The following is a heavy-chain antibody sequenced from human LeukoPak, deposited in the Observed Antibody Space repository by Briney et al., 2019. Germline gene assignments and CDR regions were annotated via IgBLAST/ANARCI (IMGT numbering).Heavy chain of an antibody. CDR1: GFTFSNYA. J-gene: IGHJ4*02. V-gene: IGHV3-30*04. CDR2: ISYDGSER. CDR3: TSELPDSRFDFDY. D-gene: IGHD3-22*01. Sequence: AGGSLRLSCAASGFTFSNYAMHWVRQAPGQGLEWVAFISYDGSERYYADSAKGRFTISRDNSENTLYLQMNSLRAEDTALYYCTSELPDSRFDFDYWGQGALVTVSS.